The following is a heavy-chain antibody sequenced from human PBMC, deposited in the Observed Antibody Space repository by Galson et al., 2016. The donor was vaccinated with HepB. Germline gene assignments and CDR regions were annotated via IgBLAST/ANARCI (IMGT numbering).Heavy chain of an antibody. Sequence: ETLSLTCTVSDDSVSSGKYYWTWIRQPPGKALEWIAYISYSGNTNSNPSLKSRVTLSIDRSKSQFSLKLSSVTAADTALYYCARSSGNSEYHRIVWGQGTLVTVSS. V-gene: IGHV4-61*01. D-gene: IGHD2/OR15-2a*01. CDR2: ISYSGNT. J-gene: IGHJ4*02. CDR3: ARSSGNSEYHRIV. CDR1: DDSVSSGKYY.